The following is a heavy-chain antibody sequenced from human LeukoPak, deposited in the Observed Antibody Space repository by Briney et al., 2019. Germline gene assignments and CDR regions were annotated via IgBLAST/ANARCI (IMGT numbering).Heavy chain of an antibody. J-gene: IGHJ5*02. CDR1: GGSITSYF. V-gene: IGHV4-59*01. CDR2: ISNNGTT. CDR3: ARDISARRGNWFDP. Sequence: SETLSLTCSVSGGSITSYFVSWLRQSPGKGLDWIGYISNNGTTNYNPSLKSRVTISVDTSKRQFSLRLSSVSAADTAIYYCARDISARRGNWFDPRGQGILVTVSS. D-gene: IGHD3-9*01.